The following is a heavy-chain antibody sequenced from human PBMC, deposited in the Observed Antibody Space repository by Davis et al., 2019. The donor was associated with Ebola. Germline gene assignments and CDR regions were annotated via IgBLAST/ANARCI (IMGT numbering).Heavy chain of an antibody. D-gene: IGHD1-7*01. CDR1: GFTFTSSA. CDR3: ARDHGVTGTGAFDP. J-gene: IGHJ5*02. Sequence: SVKVSCKASGFTFTSSAVQWVRQARGQRLEWIGWIVVGSGNTNYAQKFQERVTITKDMSTSTAYMELSSLRSEDTAVYYCARDHGVTGTGAFDPWGQGTLVTVSS. CDR2: IVVGSGNT. V-gene: IGHV1-58*01.